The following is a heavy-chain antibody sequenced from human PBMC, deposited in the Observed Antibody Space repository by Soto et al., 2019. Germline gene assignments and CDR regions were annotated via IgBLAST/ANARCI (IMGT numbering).Heavy chain of an antibody. J-gene: IGHJ6*02. Sequence: SSETLSLTCTVSGGSISSYYWSWIRQPPGKGLEWIGYIYYSGSTNYNPSLKSRVTISVDTSKNQFSLKLSSVTAADTAVYYCARGLGIAVAGVVMYYYYGMDVWGQGTTVTVSS. CDR3: ARGLGIAVAGVVMYYYYGMDV. D-gene: IGHD6-19*01. CDR2: IYYSGST. V-gene: IGHV4-59*01. CDR1: GGSISSYY.